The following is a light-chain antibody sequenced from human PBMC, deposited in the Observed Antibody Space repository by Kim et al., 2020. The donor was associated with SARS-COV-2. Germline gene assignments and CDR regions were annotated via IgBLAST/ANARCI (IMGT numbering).Light chain of an antibody. Sequence: LSPGESVTLTGRATQSVSSTNLAWYHQRPGQAPRLLIYATSTRAKGIPDRFSGSGSGTDFTLTISRLEPEDFAVYYCQQYDNSLYTFGQGTKLEIK. CDR2: ATS. CDR1: QSVSSTN. J-gene: IGKJ2*01. V-gene: IGKV3-20*01. CDR3: QQYDNSLYT.